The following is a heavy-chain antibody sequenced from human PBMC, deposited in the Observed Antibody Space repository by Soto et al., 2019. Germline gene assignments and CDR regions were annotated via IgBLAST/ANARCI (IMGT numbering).Heavy chain of an antibody. CDR1: GGSFSGFY. CDR2: INNRGSP. D-gene: IGHD2-2*01. V-gene: IGHV4-34*01. CDR3: ARSYCSSTSCHHYFDY. J-gene: IGHJ4*02. Sequence: QVQLQQWGAGLLKPSETLSLTCAVYGGSFSGFYWSWIRQPPGKGLEWIGEINNRGSPNYNPSLKSRFTISVDTSKNQFSLKLSSVTAADTAVYYCARSYCSSTSCHHYFDYWGQGTLVTVSS.